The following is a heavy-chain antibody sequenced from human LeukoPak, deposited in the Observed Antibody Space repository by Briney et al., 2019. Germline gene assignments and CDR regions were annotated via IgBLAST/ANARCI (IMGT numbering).Heavy chain of an antibody. CDR2: IYSGGST. CDR1: GFTVSSTY. J-gene: IGHJ4*02. CDR3: ARTRGYCSSTSCRTFDY. Sequence: GGSLRLSCAASGFTVSSTYMSWVRQAPGKGLEWVSVIYSGGSTYYADSVRGRFTISRDNSKNTLYLQMNSLRAEDTAVYYCARTRGYCSSTSCRTFDYWGQGTLVTVSS. D-gene: IGHD2-2*01. V-gene: IGHV3-66*01.